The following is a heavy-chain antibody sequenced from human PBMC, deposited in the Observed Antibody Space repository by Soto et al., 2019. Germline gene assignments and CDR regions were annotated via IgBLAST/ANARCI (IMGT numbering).Heavy chain of an antibody. CDR2: INPNNGAT. J-gene: IGHJ5*02. D-gene: IGHD1-1*01. V-gene: IGHV1-2*02. Sequence: QVQLVQSGAEVKKPGASVKVSCKAPRYIFTAYFMHWVRQAPGQGLEWMGWINPNNGATHYGLSFKGRVTMHRDTSISTAYMELSSLRSDDTAVYDCASHDPGARFDPWGQGTLVIVSS. CDR1: RYIFTAYF. CDR3: ASHDPGARFDP.